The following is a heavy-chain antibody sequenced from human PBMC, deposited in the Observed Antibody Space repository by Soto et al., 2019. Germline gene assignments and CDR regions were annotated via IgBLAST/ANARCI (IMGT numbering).Heavy chain of an antibody. CDR1: GDSVSSNTAA. CDR2: TYYRSNWRH. D-gene: IGHD6-19*01. Sequence: QTLSVTCAISGDSVSSNTAAWNWIRSSPSRGLEWLGRTYYRSNWRHDYAVSVKSRITVNPDTSKNHFSLQLNSVTPDDTAVYYCARGVAGSGFDLWGQGTLVTVYS. CDR3: ARGVAGSGFDL. V-gene: IGHV6-1*01. J-gene: IGHJ4*02.